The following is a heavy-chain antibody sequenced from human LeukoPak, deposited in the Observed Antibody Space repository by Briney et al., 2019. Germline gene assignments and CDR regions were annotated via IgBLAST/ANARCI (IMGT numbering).Heavy chain of an antibody. J-gene: IGHJ4*02. Sequence: GGSLRLSCAASGFTFSSYSMNWVRQAPGKGLEWVSSISSSYIYYADSVKGRFTISRDNAKNSLYLQMNSLRAEDTAVYYCARDRISYGDYSFDYWGQGTLVTVSS. D-gene: IGHD4-17*01. CDR3: ARDRISYGDYSFDY. V-gene: IGHV3-21*01. CDR2: ISSSYI. CDR1: GFTFSSYS.